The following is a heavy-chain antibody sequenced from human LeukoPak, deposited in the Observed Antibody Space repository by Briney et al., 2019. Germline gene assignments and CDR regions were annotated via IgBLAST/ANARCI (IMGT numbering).Heavy chain of an antibody. CDR1: GGSISSSYYY. V-gene: IGHV4-39*01. D-gene: IGHD2-2*01. CDR3: GGPSAPAAAEGAFDI. J-gene: IGHJ3*02. CDR2: IYYSGST. Sequence: PSETLSLTCTVSGGSISSSYYYWGWIRQPPGKGLEWIGSIYYSGSTYYNPSLKSRVTISVDTSKNQFSLKLRSVTAADTAVYYCGGPSAPAAAEGAFDIWGQGTMVTVSS.